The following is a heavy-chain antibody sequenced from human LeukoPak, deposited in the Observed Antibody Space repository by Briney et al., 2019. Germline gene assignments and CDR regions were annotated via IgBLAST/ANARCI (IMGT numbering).Heavy chain of an antibody. CDR3: ARARDQFRGYLDA. D-gene: IGHD5-24*01. CDR2: IWHDGSVE. J-gene: IGHJ6*03. V-gene: IGHV3-33*01. Sequence: TGGSLRLSCAASGFMFSRLGMQWVRQAPGEGLEWVAMIWHDGSVEEYADSVKGRFTISRDNSRNTLYLQMNSLRDDDTAVYYCARARDQFRGYLDAWGKGTTVTVSS. CDR1: GFMFSRLG.